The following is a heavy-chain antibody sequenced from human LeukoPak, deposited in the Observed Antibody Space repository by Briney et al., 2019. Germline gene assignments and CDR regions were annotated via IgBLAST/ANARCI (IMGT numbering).Heavy chain of an antibody. CDR1: GFTFSNYW. CDR3: ARDSGYRDY. Sequence: GGSLRLSCAASGFTFSNYWLSWVRQAPGKGLEWVANIKQDGSGKYFVDSVKGRFTISRDNAKNSLYLQMNSLRAEDTAVYYCARDSGYRDYWGQGTLVTVFS. D-gene: IGHD3-9*01. J-gene: IGHJ4*02. V-gene: IGHV3-7*03. CDR2: IKQDGSGK.